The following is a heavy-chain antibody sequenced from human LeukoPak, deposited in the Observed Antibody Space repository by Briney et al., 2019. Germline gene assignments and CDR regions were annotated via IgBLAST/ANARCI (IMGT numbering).Heavy chain of an antibody. CDR2: INPNSGGT. D-gene: IGHD6-13*01. Sequence: GASVKVSCKASGYTFTGYYMHWVRQAPGQGLEWMGWINPNSGGTSYAQKFQGRVTMTRDTSISTAYMEVSRLTSDGTAVYYCASRPGVSAGPLDYWGQGTLVTVSS. J-gene: IGHJ4*02. CDR3: ASRPGVSAGPLDY. V-gene: IGHV1-2*02. CDR1: GYTFTGYY.